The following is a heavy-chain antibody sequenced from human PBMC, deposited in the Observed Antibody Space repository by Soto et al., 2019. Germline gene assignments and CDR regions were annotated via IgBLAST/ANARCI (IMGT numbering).Heavy chain of an antibody. CDR3: ARGGGYCISTSCYKS. Sequence: GGSLRLSCAASGVTFSSFAMSWVRQAPGKGLEWVSSISGSGGRQDYADSVNGRFTIARDNSKNTLFLQMNSLRAEDTAVYSCARGGGYCISTSCYKSWGQGTLVTVSS. J-gene: IGHJ5*02. V-gene: IGHV3-23*01. D-gene: IGHD2-2*02. CDR2: ISGSGGRQ. CDR1: GVTFSSFA.